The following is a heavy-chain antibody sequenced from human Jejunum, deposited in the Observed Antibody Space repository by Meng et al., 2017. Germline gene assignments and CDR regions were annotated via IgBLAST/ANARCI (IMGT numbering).Heavy chain of an antibody. CDR1: GGSFTDYY. D-gene: IGHD3-22*01. J-gene: IGHJ4*02. V-gene: IGHV4-34*01. CDR3: ARERSSGYYYFDY. CDR2: INHSGGT. Sequence: QVRLQPWGAGLLKHSETLALTCDVYGGSFTDYYRTWLRQSPGKGLEWIGEINHSGGTNYNPSLKSRVSISIDTSKNQFSLKLTSVTAADTAVYFCARERSSGYYYFDYWGQGTLVTVSS.